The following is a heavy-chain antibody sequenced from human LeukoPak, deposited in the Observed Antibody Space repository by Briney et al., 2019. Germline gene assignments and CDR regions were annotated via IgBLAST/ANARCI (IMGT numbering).Heavy chain of an antibody. CDR2: IYTSGST. V-gene: IGHV4-4*07. CDR1: GGSISSYX. J-gene: IGHJ6*03. D-gene: IGHD2-2*01. Sequence: PSETLSLTCTVSGGSISSYXXXXXXXXXXXXLXXIGRIYTSGSTNYNPSLKXRVTISVDKSXNQFSLKLSSVTAADTAVYYCARGGYQLLVMDVWGKGTTVTVSS. CDR3: ARGGYQLLVMDV.